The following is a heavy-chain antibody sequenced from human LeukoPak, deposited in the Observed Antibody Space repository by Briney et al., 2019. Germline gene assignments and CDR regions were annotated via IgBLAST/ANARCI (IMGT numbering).Heavy chain of an antibody. V-gene: IGHV1-3*01. CDR3: AGYYYGSGHVGAFDI. D-gene: IGHD3-10*01. J-gene: IGHJ3*02. Sequence: GASVKVSCKASGYTFTSYAMHWVRQAPGQRLEWMGWINAGNGNTKYSQKFQGRVTITRDTSASTAYMELSSLRSEDTAVYYCAGYYYGSGHVGAFDIWGQGTMVTVSS. CDR2: INAGNGNT. CDR1: GYTFTSYA.